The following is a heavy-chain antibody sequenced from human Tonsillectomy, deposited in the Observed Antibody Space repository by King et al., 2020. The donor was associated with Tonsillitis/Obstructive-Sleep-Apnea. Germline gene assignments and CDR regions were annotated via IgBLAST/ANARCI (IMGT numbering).Heavy chain of an antibody. D-gene: IGHD1-26*01. CDR3: ARGGGPRVGATAFEI. CDR1: GGTFSSYA. Sequence: VQLVQSGAEVKKPGSSVKVSCKASGGTFSSYAISWVRQAPGQGLEWVGRIIPILGIANYAQKFQGRVTITADKSTSTAYMELSSLRSEDTAVYYCARGGGPRVGATAFEIWGQGTMVTVSS. J-gene: IGHJ3*02. CDR2: IIPILGIA. V-gene: IGHV1-69*09.